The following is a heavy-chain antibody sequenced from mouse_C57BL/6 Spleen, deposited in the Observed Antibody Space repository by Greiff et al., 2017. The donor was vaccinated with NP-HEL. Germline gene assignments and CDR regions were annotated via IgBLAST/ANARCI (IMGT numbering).Heavy chain of an antibody. CDR2: IYPGSGNT. D-gene: IGHD2-2*01. CDR1: GYTFTDYY. Sequence: QVQLQQSGAELVRPGASVKLSCKASGYTFTDYYINWVKQRPGQGLEWIARIYPGSGNTYYNEKFKGKATLTAEKSSSTAYMQLSSLTSEDSAVYFCARFSPLYYGYDDAMDYWGQGTSVTVSS. J-gene: IGHJ4*01. V-gene: IGHV1-76*01. CDR3: ARFSPLYYGYDDAMDY.